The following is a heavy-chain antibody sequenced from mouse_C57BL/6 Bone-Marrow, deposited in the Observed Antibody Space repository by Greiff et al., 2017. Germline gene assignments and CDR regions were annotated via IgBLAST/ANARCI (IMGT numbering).Heavy chain of an antibody. V-gene: IGHV5-17*01. CDR2: ISSGSSTI. CDR3: AREIYPLYYYAMDY. J-gene: IGHJ4*01. CDR1: GFTFSDYG. Sequence: EVNLVESGGGLVKPGGSLKLSCAASGFTFSDYGMHWVRQAPEKGLEWVAYISSGSSTIYYADTVKGRFTISRDNAKNTLFLQMTSLRSEDTAIYYCAREIYPLYYYAMDYWGQGTSVTVSS.